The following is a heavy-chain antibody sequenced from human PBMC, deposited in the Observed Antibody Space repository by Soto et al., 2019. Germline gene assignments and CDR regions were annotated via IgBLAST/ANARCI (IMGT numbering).Heavy chain of an antibody. CDR2: IYWDDDE. D-gene: IGHD3-10*01. J-gene: IGHJ4*02. CDR3: AHSRNLITQDAQVGDFDY. Sequence: QNTLKESGPTLVKPTQTLTLTCNFSGFSLTTGGVGVGWVRQPPGGALEWLSLIYWDDDERYSPSLKTRLTVTKDPSRNQVDLIMTNMDPVDTATYFCAHSRNLITQDAQVGDFDYWGQGILVTVSS. CDR1: GFSLTTGGVG. V-gene: IGHV2-5*02.